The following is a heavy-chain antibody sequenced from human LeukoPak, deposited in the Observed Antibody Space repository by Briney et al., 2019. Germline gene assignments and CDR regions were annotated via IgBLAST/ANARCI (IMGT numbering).Heavy chain of an antibody. CDR2: IKRKGDDGTI. J-gene: IGHJ4*02. D-gene: IGHD3/OR15-3a*01. CDR1: GFTFSNSW. Sequence: GGSLRLSCAASGFTFSNSWMSWVRQAPGRGLEGVGRIKRKGDDGTIDYAAPVKGRLSISRDDSKNTLYLQMNSLKSEDTAVYYCTAGTGRSDFDYWGQGTLVTVSS. CDR3: TAGTGRSDFDY. V-gene: IGHV3-15*01.